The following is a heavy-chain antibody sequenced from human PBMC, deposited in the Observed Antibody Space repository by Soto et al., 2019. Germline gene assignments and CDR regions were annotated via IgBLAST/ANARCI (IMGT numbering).Heavy chain of an antibody. CDR2: IYYSGST. V-gene: IGHV4-31*03. Sequence: QVQLQESGPGLVKPSQTLSLTCTVSGGSISSGGYYWSWIRQHPGKGLEWIGYIYYSGSTYYNPSLKNRVTISVDTSKNQFSLKLSSVTAADTAVYYCARGQNDDYYDSSGYSTYFDYWGQGTLVTVSS. CDR1: GGSISSGGYY. J-gene: IGHJ4*02. CDR3: ARGQNDDYYDSSGYSTYFDY. D-gene: IGHD3-22*01.